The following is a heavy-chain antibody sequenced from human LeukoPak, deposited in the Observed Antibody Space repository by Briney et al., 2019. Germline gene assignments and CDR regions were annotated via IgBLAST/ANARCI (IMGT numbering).Heavy chain of an antibody. CDR1: GFTVSNNY. Sequence: GGSLRLSCATSGFTVSNNYMSWVRQAPGKGLEWVSVIYSGDNTYYVESVKGRFTISRDNSKNTLFLQMNRLRAEDTAVYYCAGRRVLDASFDYWGQGTLVTVSS. V-gene: IGHV3-66*02. CDR2: IYSGDNT. CDR3: AGRRVLDASFDY. J-gene: IGHJ4*02. D-gene: IGHD3-16*01.